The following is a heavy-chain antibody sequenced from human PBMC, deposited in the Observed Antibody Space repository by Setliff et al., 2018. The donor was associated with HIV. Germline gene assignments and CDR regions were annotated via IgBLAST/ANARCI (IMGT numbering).Heavy chain of an antibody. CDR2: MNQSGTT. D-gene: IGHD2-21*02. CDR3: VRWYYCVSGACYRADY. V-gene: IGHV4-34*01. CDR1: GTSFSDHY. J-gene: IGHJ4*02. Sequence: SETLSLTCSVYGTSFSDHYWSWVRQTPGKGLEWSGEMNQSGTTNYNPSLKSRVTMSIDTSERQLSLKLTSVTAADTAVYYCVRWYYCVSGACYRADYWGQGTMVTVSS.